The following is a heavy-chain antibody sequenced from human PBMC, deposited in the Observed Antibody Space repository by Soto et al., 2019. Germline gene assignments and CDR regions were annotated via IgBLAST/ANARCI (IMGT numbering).Heavy chain of an antibody. J-gene: IGHJ5*02. CDR1: GGSINNGTDY. D-gene: IGHD3-22*01. CDR2: IYHSGST. V-gene: IGHV4-61*01. CDR3: ARSGYSYYNTQGPDWFAP. Sequence: SETLSLTCTVSGGSINNGTDYWNWIRQPPGKGLEWIGSIYHSGSTNYNPSLKSRVTISIDTSKNQFSVKLSSVTSADTAVYYCARSGYSYYNTQGPDWFAPWGQGTLVTVSS.